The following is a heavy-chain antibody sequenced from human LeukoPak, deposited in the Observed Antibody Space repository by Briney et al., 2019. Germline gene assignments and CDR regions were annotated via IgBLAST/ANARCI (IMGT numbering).Heavy chain of an antibody. V-gene: IGHV4-59*08. J-gene: IGHJ5*02. Sequence: KSSETLSLTCTVSGGSISTYYWSWIRQPPGKGLEWIGYIYYSGSTNYNPSLKSRVTISVDTSKNQFSLKLSSVTAADTAVYYCARHVPTYYYDSSGPDVWGREWFDPWGQGTLVTVSS. D-gene: IGHD3-22*01. CDR2: IYYSGST. CDR3: ARHVPTYYYDSSGPDVWGREWFDP. CDR1: GGSISTYY.